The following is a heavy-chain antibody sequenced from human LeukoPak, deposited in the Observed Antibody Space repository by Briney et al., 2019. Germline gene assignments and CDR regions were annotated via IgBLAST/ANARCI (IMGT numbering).Heavy chain of an antibody. CDR3: ARSVAGRDYVWGSYRYPDY. CDR1: GFTFDDYG. CDR2: ITWNGGST. V-gene: IGHV3-20*04. D-gene: IGHD3-16*02. Sequence: AGGSVRLSCAASGFTFDDYGMSWVRQAPGKGLEWVSGITWNGGSTSYADSVKGRFTISRDNAKNSVYLQMNSLRAEDTALYYCARSVAGRDYVWGSYRYPDYWGQGTLVTVSS. J-gene: IGHJ4*02.